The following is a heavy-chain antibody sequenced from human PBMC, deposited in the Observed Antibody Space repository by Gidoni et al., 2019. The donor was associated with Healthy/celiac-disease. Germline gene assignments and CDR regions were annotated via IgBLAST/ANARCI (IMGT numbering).Heavy chain of an antibody. J-gene: IGHJ4*02. Sequence: QVQVQESGQGLVKPSPKLSTTCTVSGGSIRSGGYYWSWLRQQPGKGLEWIGYIYYSGSTYYNPSLKSRVTISVDTSKNQFSLKLSSVTAAATAVYFCASLVRGYYDFWSGHSWGQGTLVTVSS. V-gene: IGHV4-31*03. CDR1: GGSIRSGGYY. D-gene: IGHD3-3*01. CDR3: ASLVRGYYDFWSGHS. CDR2: IYYSGST.